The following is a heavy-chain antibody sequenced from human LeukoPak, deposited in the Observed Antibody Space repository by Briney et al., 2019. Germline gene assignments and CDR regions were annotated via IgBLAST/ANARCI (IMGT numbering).Heavy chain of an antibody. CDR3: AREGGTYYYDSSGFLRY. D-gene: IGHD3-22*01. Sequence: SLKVSCKASGGTFSSYAISWVRQAPGQGLEWMGGIIPIFGTANYAQKFQGRVTITADESTSTAYMELSSLRSEDTAVYYCAREGGTYYYDSSGFLRYWGQGTLVTVSS. CDR1: GGTFSSYA. V-gene: IGHV1-69*13. CDR2: IIPIFGTA. J-gene: IGHJ4*02.